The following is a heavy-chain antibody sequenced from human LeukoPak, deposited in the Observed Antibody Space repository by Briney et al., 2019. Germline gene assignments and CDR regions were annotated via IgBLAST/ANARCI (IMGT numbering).Heavy chain of an antibody. D-gene: IGHD5-18*01. CDR3: AKDRYSYAFEYSDS. Sequence: GGSLRLSCAASGFTFSSCGMHWVRQAQGKGLDWVAVISNDGSKKYYADSVKGRFTISRDNSKNTLSLQVSSLRTEDTAVNYCAKDRYSYAFEYSDSWGQGTLVTVSS. V-gene: IGHV3-30*18. J-gene: IGHJ4*02. CDR2: ISNDGSKK. CDR1: GFTFSSCG.